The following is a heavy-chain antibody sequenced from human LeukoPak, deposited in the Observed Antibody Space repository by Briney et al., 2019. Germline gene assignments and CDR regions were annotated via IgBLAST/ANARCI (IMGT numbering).Heavy chain of an antibody. CDR2: IDPNSGDT. CDR1: GYTFTGNH. Sequence: ASVKVSCKASGYTFTGNHVHRLRQAPGQGLEWMGWIDPNSGDTMYAQKFQDRVTMTSDTSINTAYMELSGLRSDDTAVYFCAKEADIVSFDLWGRGTLVTVSS. CDR3: AKEADIVSFDL. V-gene: IGHV1-2*02. J-gene: IGHJ2*01. D-gene: IGHD2-15*01.